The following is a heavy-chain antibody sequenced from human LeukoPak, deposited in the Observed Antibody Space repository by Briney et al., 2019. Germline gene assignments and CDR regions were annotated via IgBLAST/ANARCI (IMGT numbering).Heavy chain of an antibody. CDR1: GGSISSYY. V-gene: IGHV4-4*07. D-gene: IGHD4-17*01. CDR3: ASGILYGDYLRY. Sequence: SETLSLTCTVSGGSISSYYWSWIRQPAGKGLEWIGRIYTSGSANYNPSLKSRVTMSVDTSKNQFSLKLSSVTAADTAVYYCASGILYGDYLRYWGQGTLVTVSS. J-gene: IGHJ4*02. CDR2: IYTSGSA.